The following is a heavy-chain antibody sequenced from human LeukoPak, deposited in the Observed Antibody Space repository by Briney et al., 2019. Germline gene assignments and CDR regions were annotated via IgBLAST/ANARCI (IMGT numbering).Heavy chain of an antibody. CDR1: GGSISSSSYY. CDR2: IYYSGST. D-gene: IGHD3-10*01. CDR3: ARSPLDYYGSGSYYNDAFDI. Sequence: PSETLSFTCPVSGGSISSSSYYWGWIRQPPGKGLEWIGSIYYSGSTYYNPSLKSRVTISVDTSKNQFSLKLSSVTAADTAVYYCARSPLDYYGSGSYYNDAFDIWGQGTMVTVSS. V-gene: IGHV4-39*01. J-gene: IGHJ3*02.